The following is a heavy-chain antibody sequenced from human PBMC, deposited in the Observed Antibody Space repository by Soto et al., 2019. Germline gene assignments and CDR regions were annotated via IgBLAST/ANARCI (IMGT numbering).Heavy chain of an antibody. V-gene: IGHV3-9*01. J-gene: IGHJ5*02. Sequence: EVQLVESGGGLVQPGGSLRLSCAATGITFEEFAIHWVRQAPGKGLEWVSGINWNSGSIGYADPVKGRFTISRDNAKKSLYLHLNSLRAEDTALYYCAKAPNLVTHWFDPWGQGTLVTVSP. D-gene: IGHD3-9*01. CDR3: AKAPNLVTHWFDP. CDR1: GITFEEFA. CDR2: INWNSGSI.